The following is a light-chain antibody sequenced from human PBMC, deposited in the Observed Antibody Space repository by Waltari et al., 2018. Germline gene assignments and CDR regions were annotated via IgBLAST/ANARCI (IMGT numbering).Light chain of an antibody. Sequence: SYELTQPPSVSVSPGQTARIPCSGDKVGDKYVCWYQQKPGQSPVLVIFHDSKRRSGIPERFYGSNSGNTATLTISGTQAMDEADYYCQAWDSSTVVFGGGTKLTVL. CDR3: QAWDSSTVV. V-gene: IGLV3-1*01. CDR2: HDS. J-gene: IGLJ2*01. CDR1: KVGDKY.